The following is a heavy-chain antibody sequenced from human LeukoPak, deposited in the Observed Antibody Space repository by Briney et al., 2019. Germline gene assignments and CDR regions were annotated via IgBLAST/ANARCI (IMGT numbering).Heavy chain of an antibody. D-gene: IGHD1-1*01. CDR2: MSGSGGTT. Sequence: PGGSLRLSCAASGFTFSSYAMTWVRQAPGKGLEWVSAMSGSGGTTYYADSVKGRFTISRDNSKNTLYLQMSSLRAEDTAVYYCARASTDFDHWGRESRSPSP. J-gene: IGHJ4*02. CDR1: GFTFSSYA. V-gene: IGHV3-23*01. CDR3: ARASTDFDH.